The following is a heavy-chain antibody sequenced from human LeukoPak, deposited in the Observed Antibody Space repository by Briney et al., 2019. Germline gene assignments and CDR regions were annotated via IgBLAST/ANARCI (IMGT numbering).Heavy chain of an antibody. V-gene: IGHV4-39*07. CDR1: GGSISNSGFY. Sequence: SETLSLTCTVSGGSISNSGFYWAWIRQPPGEGLEWITMLHYDGTTYYNPSLKSRVSIAVDTSKNQFSLKLSSVTAADTAVYYCARGLVMAVAGRGEFHYWGQGTLVTVSS. J-gene: IGHJ4*02. CDR2: LHYDGTT. D-gene: IGHD6-13*01. CDR3: ARGLVMAVAGRGEFHY.